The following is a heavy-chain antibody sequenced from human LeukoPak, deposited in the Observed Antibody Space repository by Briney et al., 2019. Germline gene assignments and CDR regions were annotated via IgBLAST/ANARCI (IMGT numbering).Heavy chain of an antibody. CDR2: IIPILGIA. V-gene: IGHV1-69*04. CDR3: VRVSPPTYDSSGPVHD. CDR1: GGTFSSYA. Sequence: SVKVSCKASGGTFSSYAIGWVRQAPGQGLEWMGRIIPILGIANYAQKFQGRVTITADKSTSTAYMELSSLRSEDTAVYYCVRVSPPTYDSSGPVHDWGQGTLVTVSS. D-gene: IGHD3-22*01. J-gene: IGHJ4*02.